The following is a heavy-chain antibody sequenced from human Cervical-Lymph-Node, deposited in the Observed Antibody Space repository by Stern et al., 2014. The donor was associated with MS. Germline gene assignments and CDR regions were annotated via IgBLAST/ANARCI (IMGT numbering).Heavy chain of an antibody. CDR1: GYTFTAHY. CDR2: IHPNSGAT. Sequence: VQLLESGAEVKKPGASVKVSCKASGYTFTAHYIHWVRQAPGQGLEWMGRIHPNSGATSYAQKFQGRVTMTRDTSISTGDMELSGLRSDDTALYYCVRELPGYYFDYWGQGTLVTVSS. V-gene: IGHV1-2*06. CDR3: VRELPGYYFDY. D-gene: IGHD2-2*01. J-gene: IGHJ4*02.